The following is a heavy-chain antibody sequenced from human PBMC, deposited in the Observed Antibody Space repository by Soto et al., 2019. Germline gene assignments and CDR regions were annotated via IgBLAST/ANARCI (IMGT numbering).Heavy chain of an antibody. J-gene: IGHJ4*02. V-gene: IGHV4-31*03. Sequence: SETLSLTCSVSGGSVSSNIYYWTWIRQHPGKGPEWIGHIYYSGSTYYNPSLKSRVTISLDMSKNQFSLKLTSVSAADTAVYYCARGYDYDSGGYLFDYWGQGTLVTVS. D-gene: IGHD3-22*01. CDR1: GGSVSSNIYY. CDR2: IYYSGST. CDR3: ARGYDYDSGGYLFDY.